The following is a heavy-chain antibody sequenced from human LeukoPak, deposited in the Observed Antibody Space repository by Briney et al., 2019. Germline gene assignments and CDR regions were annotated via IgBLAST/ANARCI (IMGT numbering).Heavy chain of an antibody. CDR3: ARGGLRGGLDY. CDR2: ISYDGSNK. V-gene: IGHV3-30*04. CDR1: GFTFSSYA. Sequence: GGSLRLSCAASGFTFSSYAMHWVHQAPGTGLEWVAVISYDGSNKYYADSVKGRFTISRDNSKNTLYLQMNSLRAEDTAVYYCARGGLRGGLDYWGQGTLVTVSS. J-gene: IGHJ4*02. D-gene: IGHD4-23*01.